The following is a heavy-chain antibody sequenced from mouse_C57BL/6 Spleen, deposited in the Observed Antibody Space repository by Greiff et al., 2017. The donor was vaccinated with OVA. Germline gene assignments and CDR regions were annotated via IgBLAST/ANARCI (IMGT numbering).Heavy chain of an antibody. CDR3: ARADYYGSSYWYFDV. V-gene: IGHV1-39*01. Sequence: LEESGPELVKPGASVKISCKASGYSFTDYNMNWVKQSNGKSLEWIGVINPNYGTTSYNQKFKGKATLTVDQSSSTAYMQLNSLTSEDSAVYYCARADYYGSSYWYFDVWGTGTTVTVSS. D-gene: IGHD1-1*01. CDR2: INPNYGTT. CDR1: GYSFTDYN. J-gene: IGHJ1*03.